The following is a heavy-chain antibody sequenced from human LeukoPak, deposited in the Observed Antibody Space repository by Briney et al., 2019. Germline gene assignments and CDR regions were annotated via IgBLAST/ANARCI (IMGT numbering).Heavy chain of an antibody. CDR2: ISASGSHI. CDR3: ARGPQFCSGGSCFGYYFDY. D-gene: IGHD2-15*01. J-gene: IGHJ4*02. V-gene: IGHV3-21*01. CDR1: GFTFSRYS. Sequence: KSGGSLRLSCAASGFTFSRYSMNWVRQPPGKGLGWVSSISASGSHIYYADSVKGRFSISRDGARNSVYVQMSSLRAEDTAVYYCARGPQFCSGGSCFGYYFDYWGQGALVTVSS.